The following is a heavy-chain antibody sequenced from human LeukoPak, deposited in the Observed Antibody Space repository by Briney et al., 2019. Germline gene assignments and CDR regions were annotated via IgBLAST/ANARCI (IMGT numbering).Heavy chain of an antibody. Sequence: GRSLRLSCAASGFTFSSYAMHWVRQAPGKGLEWVALISYDGSNKNYADSVEGRFTISRDNSKNTLYLQMNTLRAEDTAVYYCARDQVAAPFSFDYWGQGTLVTVSS. CDR2: ISYDGSNK. CDR3: ARDQVAAPFSFDY. CDR1: GFTFSSYA. J-gene: IGHJ4*02. D-gene: IGHD6-13*01. V-gene: IGHV3-30-3*01.